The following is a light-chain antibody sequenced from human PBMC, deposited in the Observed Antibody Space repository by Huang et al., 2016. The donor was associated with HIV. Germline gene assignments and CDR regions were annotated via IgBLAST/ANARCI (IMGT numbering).Light chain of an antibody. CDR2: GAS. CDR1: QSVSNKY. J-gene: IGKJ5*01. CDR3: QQYGGSPLIT. V-gene: IGKV3-20*01. Sequence: EIVLTQSPGTLSLSPGERATLSCRASQSVSNKYLAWYQQKPGQAPRLLIYGASRRATGIPDRISGSGSGTDFILTINRLEPEDFAVYYCQQYGGSPLITFGQGTRLEIK.